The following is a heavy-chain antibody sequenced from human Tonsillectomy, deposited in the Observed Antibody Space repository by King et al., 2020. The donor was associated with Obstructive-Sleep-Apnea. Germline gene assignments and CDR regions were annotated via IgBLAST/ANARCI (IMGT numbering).Heavy chain of an antibody. CDR2: IKSKSDGGTT. J-gene: IGHJ4*02. CDR3: PTPGLN. V-gene: IGHV3-15*01. Sequence: VQLVESGGGLVKPGGSLRLSCAASGFTFNNAWMNWVRQAPGKGLEGVGRIKSKSDGGTTDYAASVKGRFTISRDDSKNPEYLRMNSLKTEDIAVYYCPTPGLNWGQGTLVTVSS. CDR1: GFTFNNAW.